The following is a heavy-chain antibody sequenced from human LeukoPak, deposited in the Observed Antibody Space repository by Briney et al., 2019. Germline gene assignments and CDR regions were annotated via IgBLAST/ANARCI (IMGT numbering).Heavy chain of an antibody. D-gene: IGHD1-7*01. Sequence: PSETLSLTCAVSGGSISSGDYYWSWIRQPPGKGLEWIGYIYHSGSTYYNPSLKSRVTISVDTSKNQFSLKLSSVTAADTAVYYCAREYNWNYGQIDYWGQGTLVTVSS. CDR2: IYHSGST. CDR3: AREYNWNYGQIDY. V-gene: IGHV4-30-4*01. CDR1: GGSISSGDYY. J-gene: IGHJ4*02.